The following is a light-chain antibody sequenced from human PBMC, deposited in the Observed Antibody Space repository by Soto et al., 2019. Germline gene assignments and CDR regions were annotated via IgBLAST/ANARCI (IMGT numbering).Light chain of an antibody. CDR3: SSYTSSSTQV. CDR2: EVS. Sequence: QSALTQPASVSGSPGQSITISCTGTSSDVGGYNYVSWYQQHPGKAPKLMIYEVSNRPSGVSNRFSGSKSGNTASLTISGLPAEDEAAYYCSSYTSSSTQVFGTGTKLTVL. CDR1: SSDVGGYNY. J-gene: IGLJ1*01. V-gene: IGLV2-14*01.